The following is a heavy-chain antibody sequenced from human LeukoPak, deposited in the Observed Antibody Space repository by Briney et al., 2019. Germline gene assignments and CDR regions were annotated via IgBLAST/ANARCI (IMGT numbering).Heavy chain of an antibody. Sequence: PGGSLRLSCAASGLTFSNYAMSWVRQAPGKGLEWVSVISATGYTTYYADFVKGRFTISRDNPKNTLYLQMNSLSPEDTAVYYCAKDRYYNSIEFYMDVWGKGTTVTASS. CDR1: GLTFSNYA. CDR3: AKDRYYNSIEFYMDV. CDR2: ISATGYTT. V-gene: IGHV3-23*01. J-gene: IGHJ6*03. D-gene: IGHD3-22*01.